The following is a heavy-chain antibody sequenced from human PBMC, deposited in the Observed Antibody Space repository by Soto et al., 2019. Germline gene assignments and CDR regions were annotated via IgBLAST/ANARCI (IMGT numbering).Heavy chain of an antibody. CDR3: ARDWRVTYFDY. Sequence: PSETLSLTCAVSGGSISSGGYSWSWIRQPPGKGLEWIGYIYHSGSTYYNPSLKSRVTISVDTSKNQFSLKLSSVTAADTAVYYCARDWRVTYFDYWGQGTLVTVSS. J-gene: IGHJ4*02. CDR2: IYHSGST. D-gene: IGHD2-21*02. CDR1: GGSISSGGYS. V-gene: IGHV4-30-2*05.